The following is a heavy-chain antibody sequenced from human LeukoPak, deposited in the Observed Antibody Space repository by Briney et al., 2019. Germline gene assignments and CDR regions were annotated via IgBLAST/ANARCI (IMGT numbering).Heavy chain of an antibody. D-gene: IGHD3-3*01. J-gene: IGHJ4*02. CDR2: IYYSGST. CDR3: ARFYYDFWSGYPSY. CDR1: GGSISSSSYY. V-gene: IGHV4-39*01. Sequence: SETLSLTCTVSGGSISSSSYYWGWIRQPPGKGLEWIGSIYYSGSTYYNPSLKSRVTISVDTSKNQFSLKLSSVTAADTAVYYCARFYYDFWSGYPSYWGQGTLVTVSS.